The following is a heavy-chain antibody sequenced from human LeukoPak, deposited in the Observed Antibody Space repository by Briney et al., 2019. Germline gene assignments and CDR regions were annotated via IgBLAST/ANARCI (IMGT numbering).Heavy chain of an antibody. Sequence: GGSLRLSCADSGLTFRNYWMHWVRQAPGKGLVWVARINSDGSSTSYADSVKGRFTISRDNAKNTLYLQMNSLRAEDTAVYYCARGGYCSGGNCYRIDPWGQGTLVTVSS. CDR1: GLTFRNYW. J-gene: IGHJ5*02. D-gene: IGHD2-15*01. CDR2: INSDGSST. V-gene: IGHV3-74*01. CDR3: ARGGYCSGGNCYRIDP.